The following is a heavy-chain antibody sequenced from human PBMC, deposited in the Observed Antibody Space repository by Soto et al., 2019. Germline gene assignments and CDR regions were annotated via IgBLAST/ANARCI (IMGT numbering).Heavy chain of an antibody. CDR1: GDSVSSNSAA. D-gene: IGHD3-22*01. CDR3: ARGYYDSSGYSTPFNY. V-gene: IGHV6-1*01. Sequence: PSPTLSLTCAISGDSVSSNSAAWNWIRQSPSRGLEWLGRTYYRSKWYNDYAVSVKSRITINPDTSKNQFSLQLNSVTPEDTAVYYCARGYYDSSGYSTPFNYWGQGTLVTVSS. J-gene: IGHJ4*02. CDR2: TYYRSKWYN.